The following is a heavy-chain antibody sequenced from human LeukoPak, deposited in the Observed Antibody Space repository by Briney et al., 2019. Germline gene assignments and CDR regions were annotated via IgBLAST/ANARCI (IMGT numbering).Heavy chain of an antibody. J-gene: IGHJ4*02. V-gene: IGHV4-31*11. CDR3: ARDSRSDFDWLSPSYYFDY. D-gene: IGHD3-9*01. CDR1: GGSFSGYY. CDR2: IYYSGST. Sequence: PSETLSLTCAVSGGSFSGYYWSWIRQPPGQGLEWIGYIYYSGSTYYNPSLKSRVTISVDTSKNQFSLKLSSVTAADTAVYYCARDSRSDFDWLSPSYYFDYWGQGTLVTVSS.